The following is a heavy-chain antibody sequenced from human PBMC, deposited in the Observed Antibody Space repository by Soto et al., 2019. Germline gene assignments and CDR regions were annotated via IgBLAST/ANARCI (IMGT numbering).Heavy chain of an antibody. D-gene: IGHD3-3*01. CDR3: ASGTYYDFWCGYPLDYYYYGMYF. Sequence: PGGSLRISCAASGFTFSDYYMSWIRQAPGKGLEWVSYISSSGSTIYYADSVKGRFTISRDNAKNSLYLQMNSLRAEDTAVYYCASGTYYDFWCGYPLDYYYYGMYFWGQGTTVTVAS. J-gene: IGHJ6*01. V-gene: IGHV3-11*01. CDR2: ISSSGSTI. CDR1: GFTFSDYY.